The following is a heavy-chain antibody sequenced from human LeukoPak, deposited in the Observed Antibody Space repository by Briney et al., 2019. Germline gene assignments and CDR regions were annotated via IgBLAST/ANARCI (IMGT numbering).Heavy chain of an antibody. CDR3: ARGGHGDFPWYFDY. D-gene: IGHD4-17*01. V-gene: IGHV4-39*07. CDR1: GGSISSGGYY. J-gene: IGHJ4*02. Sequence: PSETLSLTCTVSGGSISSGGYYWSWIRQPPGKGLEWIGEINHSGSTNYNPSLKSRVTISVDTSKNQFSLKLSSVTAADTAVYYCARGGHGDFPWYFDYWGQGTLVTVSS. CDR2: INHSGST.